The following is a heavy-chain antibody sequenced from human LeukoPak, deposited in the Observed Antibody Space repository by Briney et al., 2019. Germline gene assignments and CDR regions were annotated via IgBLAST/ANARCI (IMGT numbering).Heavy chain of an antibody. CDR1: GYSFTSYW. J-gene: IGHJ5*02. CDR2: IYPGDSDT. CDR3: ARFNPYSGYDKPADWFDP. V-gene: IGHV5-51*01. Sequence: GESLKISCKGSGYSFTSYWIGWVRQMPGKGLEWMGIIYPGDSDTRYSPSFQGQVTISADKSISTAYLQWSSLKASDTAMYYCARFNPYSGYDKPADWFDPWGQGTLVTVSS. D-gene: IGHD5-12*01.